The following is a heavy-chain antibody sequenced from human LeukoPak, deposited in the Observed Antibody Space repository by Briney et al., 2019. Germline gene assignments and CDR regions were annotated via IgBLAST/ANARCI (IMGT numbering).Heavy chain of an antibody. CDR2: ISGSGGGT. J-gene: IGHJ4*02. D-gene: IGHD2-15*01. V-gene: IGHV3-23*01. CDR1: GFTFSSYA. Sequence: GGSLRLSCAASGFTFSSYAMSGVSQAPGKGVEWVSSISGSGGGTYYAESVRGRFTISRDNSKNTQYLPMNSLRADDTAVYYCAKVGHVVLVVAASFDCWGQGTLVTVSS. CDR3: AKVGHVVLVVAASFDC.